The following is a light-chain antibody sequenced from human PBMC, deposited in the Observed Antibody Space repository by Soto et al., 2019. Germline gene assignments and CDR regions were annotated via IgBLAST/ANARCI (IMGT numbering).Light chain of an antibody. J-gene: IGKJ4*01. CDR1: QSISTW. Sequence: DIQMTQSPSTLSASVGDRVTVTCRASQSISTWLAWYQQKPGKAPKLLIYKASSLEGGVPSRFSVGGSGTDFNITISTLQPDDFATYYCQQYNTYPLTFGGGTTVEIK. CDR2: KAS. CDR3: QQYNTYPLT. V-gene: IGKV1-5*03.